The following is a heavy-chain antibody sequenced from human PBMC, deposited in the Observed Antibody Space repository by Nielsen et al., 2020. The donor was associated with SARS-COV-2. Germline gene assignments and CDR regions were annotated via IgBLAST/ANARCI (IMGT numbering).Heavy chain of an antibody. CDR2: ISSSSSYI. J-gene: IGHJ5*02. V-gene: IGHV3-21*01. D-gene: IGHD5-18*01. CDR3: ARSFERRIQLRFRSDP. Sequence: GGSLRLSCAASGFTFSSYSMNWVRQAPGKGLEWVSSISSSSSYIYYADSVKGRFTISRDNAKNSLYLQMNSLRAEDTAVYYCARSFERRIQLRFRSDPWGQGTLVTVSS. CDR1: GFTFSSYS.